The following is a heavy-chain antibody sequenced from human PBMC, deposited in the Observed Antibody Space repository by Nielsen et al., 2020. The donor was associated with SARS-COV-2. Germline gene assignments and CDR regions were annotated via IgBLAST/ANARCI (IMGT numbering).Heavy chain of an antibody. J-gene: IGHJ6*02. CDR3: ARNPAANYYYYGMDV. D-gene: IGHD6-13*01. CDR2: ISSSSSYI. CDR1: GFTFSSYS. Sequence: GESLKISCAASGFTFSSYSMNWVRQAPGKGLEWVSSISSSSSYIYYADSVKGRFTISRDNAKNSLYLQMNSLRAEDTAVYYCARNPAANYYYYGMDVWGQGTTVTVSS. V-gene: IGHV3-21*04.